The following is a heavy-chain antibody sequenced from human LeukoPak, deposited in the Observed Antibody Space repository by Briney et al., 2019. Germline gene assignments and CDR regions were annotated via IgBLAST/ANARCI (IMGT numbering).Heavy chain of an antibody. CDR2: IWYDGNYQ. V-gene: IGHV3-33*01. CDR3: ARGLMIGGLSLDF. CDR1: GFTFSNYG. J-gene: IGHJ4*02. D-gene: IGHD3-16*01. Sequence: GGSLRLSCTASGFTFSNYGMHWVRRAPGKGLDWVAVIWYDGNYQYYGDSVKGRFAISRDTSKNTVYLQMNSLRAEDTAVYYCARGLMIGGLSLDFWGQGTLVTVSS.